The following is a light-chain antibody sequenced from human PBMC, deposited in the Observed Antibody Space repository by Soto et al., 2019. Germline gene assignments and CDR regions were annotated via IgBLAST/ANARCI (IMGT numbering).Light chain of an antibody. CDR3: QVWDTGSHQSV. Sequence: SYELTQPPSVSVAPGQTARITCGGNNIRSKSVHWYQQKPGQAPVLVVYDDSDRRSGIPERFSGSNSGSTATLTISRVEAGDEVDYYCQVWDTGSHQSVFGTGTKLTVL. J-gene: IGLJ1*01. CDR1: NIRSKS. CDR2: DDS. V-gene: IGLV3-21*02.